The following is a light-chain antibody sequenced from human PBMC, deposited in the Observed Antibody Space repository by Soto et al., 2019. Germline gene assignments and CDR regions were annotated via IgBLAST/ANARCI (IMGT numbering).Light chain of an antibody. V-gene: IGKV3-20*01. Sequence: ESVLTQSPGTLSMSPGEIATISCRASQGVSSSYSAWYQQKPGQAPRLLIYGVSRRATRIPDRFSGSGSGTDFTLTISRLEPEDFAVYYCQQYGSSPFTFGPGTKVDIK. CDR3: QQYGSSPFT. CDR1: QGVSSSY. J-gene: IGKJ3*01. CDR2: GVS.